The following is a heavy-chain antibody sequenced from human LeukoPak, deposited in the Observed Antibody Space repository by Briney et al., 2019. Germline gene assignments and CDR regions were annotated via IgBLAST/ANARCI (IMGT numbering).Heavy chain of an antibody. D-gene: IGHD4-17*01. CDR2: IYHSGST. J-gene: IGHJ5*02. CDR1: GYSISSGYY. CDR3: ARGEFYGANILSWFDP. Sequence: PSETLSLTCAVSGYSISSGYYWGWIRQPPGKGLEWIGSIYHSGSTYYNPSLKSRVTISVDTSKNQFSLKLSSVTAADTAVYYCARGEFYGANILSWFDPWGQGTLVTVSS. V-gene: IGHV4-38-2*01.